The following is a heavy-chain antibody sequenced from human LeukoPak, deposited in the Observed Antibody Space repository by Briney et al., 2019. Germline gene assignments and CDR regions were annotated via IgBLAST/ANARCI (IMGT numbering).Heavy chain of an antibody. D-gene: IGHD3-22*01. Sequence: HPGGSLRLSCAASGFSVSSNYMSWVRQAPGKGLEWLSDIYDGGSTHYADSVKGRFAISRDYSKNTLFLQMNSLRAEDTAVYYCARDHHSASSGYYHDYWGLGTLVTVSS. J-gene: IGHJ4*02. CDR3: ARDHHSASSGYYHDY. CDR1: GFSVSSNY. CDR2: IYDGGST. V-gene: IGHV3-66*01.